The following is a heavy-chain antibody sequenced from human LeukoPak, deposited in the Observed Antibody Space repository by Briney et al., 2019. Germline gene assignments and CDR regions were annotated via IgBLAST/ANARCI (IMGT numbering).Heavy chain of an antibody. Sequence: PSETLSLTSALSGRSTTSSTWWSWVPQPPGKGREWIGEIYHSGSTNYNPSLKSRVTISVDKSKNQFSLKLSSVTAADTAVYYCARVGGYSCGHDAFDIWGQGTMVTVSS. D-gene: IGHD6-25*01. CDR1: GRSTTSSTW. CDR2: IYHSGST. CDR3: ARVGGYSCGHDAFDI. J-gene: IGHJ3*02. V-gene: IGHV4-4*02.